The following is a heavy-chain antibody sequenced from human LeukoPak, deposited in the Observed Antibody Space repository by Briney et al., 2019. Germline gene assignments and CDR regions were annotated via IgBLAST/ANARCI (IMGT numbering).Heavy chain of an antibody. CDR1: GFSFRNSW. V-gene: IGHV3-33*06. CDR2: ILSDGSKE. CDR3: AKVGSSWSLLGS. J-gene: IGHJ5*01. Sequence: GGSLRLSCATSGFSFRNSWMSWVRQAPGKGLEWVAVILSDGSKEFYTDSVKGRFTISRDNSKNTLYLQMDSLRAEDTAVYYCAKVGSSWSLLGSWGQGTLVTVSS. D-gene: IGHD6-13*01.